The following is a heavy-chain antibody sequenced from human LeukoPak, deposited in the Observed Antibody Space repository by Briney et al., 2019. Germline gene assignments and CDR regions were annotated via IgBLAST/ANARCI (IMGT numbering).Heavy chain of an antibody. CDR3: ARDAAFAYDYVWGSYRFDY. Sequence: GGSLRLSCAASGFTFSSYSMNWVRQAPGKGLEWVSYISSSSSTIYYADSVKGRFTISRDNAKNSLYLQMNSLRAEDTAVYYCARDAAFAYDYVWGSYRFDYWGQGTLVTVSS. D-gene: IGHD3-16*02. V-gene: IGHV3-48*04. CDR1: GFTFSSYS. J-gene: IGHJ4*02. CDR2: ISSSSSTI.